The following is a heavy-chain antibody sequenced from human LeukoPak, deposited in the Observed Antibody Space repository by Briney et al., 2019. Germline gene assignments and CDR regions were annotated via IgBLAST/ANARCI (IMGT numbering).Heavy chain of an antibody. V-gene: IGHV3-23*01. D-gene: IGHD2-2*01. Sequence: QSGGSLRLSCAASGFTFSNYAMTWVRQAPGKGLEWVSSISGSGGSTYYADSVKGRFTISRDNSRNTLYLQMNSLRAEGTAVYSCAKDIVVIPAAGDHFDYWGQGTLVTVSS. CDR3: AKDIVVIPAAGDHFDY. J-gene: IGHJ4*02. CDR1: GFTFSNYA. CDR2: ISGSGGST.